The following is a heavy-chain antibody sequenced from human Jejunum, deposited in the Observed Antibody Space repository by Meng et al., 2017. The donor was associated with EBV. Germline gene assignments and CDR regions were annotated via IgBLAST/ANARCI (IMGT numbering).Heavy chain of an antibody. Sequence: GQLVDVLKTSGANVKGTCTGVAYTCAGYYMHWVRQAPGQGLEWMGRINPNSGGENHAQKFQGRVTMTRDTVISTAYMELSRLRSDDTAVYYCAREGLVGDLRYFDLWGRGTLVTVSS. D-gene: IGHD3-16*01. CDR1: AYTCAGYY. J-gene: IGHJ2*01. V-gene: IGHV1-2*06. CDR3: AREGLVGDLRYFDL. CDR2: INPNSGGE.